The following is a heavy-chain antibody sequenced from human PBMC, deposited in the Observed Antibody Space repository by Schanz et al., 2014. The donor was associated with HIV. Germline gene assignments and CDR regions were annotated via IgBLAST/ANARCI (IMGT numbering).Heavy chain of an antibody. D-gene: IGHD3-10*01. CDR3: ARGSGPYYYYYGMDV. CDR1: GFTFTTYG. J-gene: IGHJ6*02. Sequence: QVQLVESGGGVVQPGRSLRLSCAASGFTFTTYGMHWVLQAPGQGLEWVAFISYDGSNKYYADSVKGRFTISRDNSKNTLYLQMNSLRAEDTAVYYCARGSGPYYYYYGMDVWGQGTTVTVSS. CDR2: ISYDGSNK. V-gene: IGHV3-33*05.